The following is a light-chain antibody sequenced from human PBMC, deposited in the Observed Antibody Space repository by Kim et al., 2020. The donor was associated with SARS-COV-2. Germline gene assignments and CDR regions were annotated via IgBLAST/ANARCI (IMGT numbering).Light chain of an antibody. V-gene: IGLV3-19*01. Sequence: SSDLTQDPAVSVALGQTVRITCQGDSLRSYYASWYQQKPGQAPVLVIYGKNNRPSGIPDRFSGSSSGNTASLTITGAQAEDEADYYCNSRDSSGNRVFGGGTQLTVL. CDR2: GKN. CDR3: NSRDSSGNRV. CDR1: SLRSYY. J-gene: IGLJ3*02.